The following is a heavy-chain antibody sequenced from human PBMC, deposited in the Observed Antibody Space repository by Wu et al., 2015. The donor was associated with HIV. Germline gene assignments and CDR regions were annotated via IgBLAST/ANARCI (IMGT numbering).Heavy chain of an antibody. CDR1: GYTFTTYG. V-gene: IGHV1-18*01. J-gene: IGHJ6*02. D-gene: IGHD6-13*01. CDR2: ISAYNGNT. Sequence: QVQLVQSGAEVKKPGASVKVSCKASGYTFTTYGINWVRQAPGQGLEWMGWISAYNGNTKYAQKLQGRVTMTTDTATSTAYMELRSLRSDDTAIYYCARRNSSLVGNVYQYYGMDVWGQGTTVT. CDR3: ARRNSSLVGNVYQYYGMDV.